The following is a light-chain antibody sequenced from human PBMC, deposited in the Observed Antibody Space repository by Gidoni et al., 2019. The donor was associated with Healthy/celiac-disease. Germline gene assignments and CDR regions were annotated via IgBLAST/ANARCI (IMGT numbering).Light chain of an antibody. J-gene: IGKJ2*01. CDR3: QQSYSTPYT. CDR1: QSISSY. V-gene: IGKV1-39*01. Sequence: DPVSITCRASQSISSYLNWYQQKPGKAPKLLIYAASSLQSGVPSQFSGSGSGTDFTLTISSLQPEDFATYYCQQSYSTPYTFGQGTKLEIK. CDR2: AAS.